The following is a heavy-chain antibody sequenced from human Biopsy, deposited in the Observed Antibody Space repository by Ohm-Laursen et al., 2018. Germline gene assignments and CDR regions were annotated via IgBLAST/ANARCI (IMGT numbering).Heavy chain of an antibody. CDR2: ISGNSDII. J-gene: IGHJ4*02. CDR1: GFTFSSYA. D-gene: IGHD4-17*01. V-gene: IGHV3-23*01. CDR3: ALAAAQTVTHFDY. Sequence: GSLRLSCSASGFTFSSYAMTWFRQAPGKGLEWVSTISGNSDIIYDTDSVKGRFTISRDNSKNTLYLQMNSLRADDTAVYYSALAAAQTVTHFDYWGQGTLVTVSS.